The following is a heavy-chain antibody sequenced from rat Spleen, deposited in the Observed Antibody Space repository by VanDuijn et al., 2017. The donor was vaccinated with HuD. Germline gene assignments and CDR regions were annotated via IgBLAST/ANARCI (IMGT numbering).Heavy chain of an antibody. CDR2: ISTGGGNT. D-gene: IGHD1-9*01. V-gene: IGHV5S23*01. J-gene: IGHJ3*01. Sequence: EVQLVESGGGLVQPGRSLKLSCAASGFTFSNYDMAWVRQAPTKGLEWVASISTGGGNTYYRDSVKGRFTISRDNAKNTLYLQMDSLRSEDTATYYCARGGYNYGWLAYWGQGTLVTVSS. CDR1: GFTFSNYD. CDR3: ARGGYNYGWLAY.